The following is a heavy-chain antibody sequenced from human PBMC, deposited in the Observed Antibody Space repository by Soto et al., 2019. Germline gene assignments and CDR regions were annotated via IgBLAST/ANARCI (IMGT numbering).Heavy chain of an antibody. Sequence: QVQLQQWGAGLLKPSETLSLTCAVYGGSLSGYYWSWIRQPPGKGLEWIGEINHSGSTNYSPSLKSRVTISVDTSKNQFSLKLSSVTAADTAVYYGARGDLTRDYWGQGTLVTVSS. D-gene: IGHD2-2*01. CDR1: GGSLSGYY. V-gene: IGHV4-34*01. CDR2: INHSGST. J-gene: IGHJ4*02. CDR3: ARGDLTRDY.